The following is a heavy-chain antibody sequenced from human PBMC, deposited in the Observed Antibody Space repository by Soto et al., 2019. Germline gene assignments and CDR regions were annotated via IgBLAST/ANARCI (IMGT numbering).Heavy chain of an antibody. CDR2: ISYDGSNQ. Sequence: QVHLVESGGGVVQPGKSLRLSCAASGFTFSSYGMHWVRQAPGMRLEWVAIISYDGSNQYYADSVKGRFTISRHNSKNTLYLQMNSLRAEETAVYYCAKRRQLGDYYYYGMDVWGQGTTVTVSS. CDR3: AKRRQLGDYYYYGMDV. CDR1: GFTFSSYG. J-gene: IGHJ6*02. V-gene: IGHV3-30*18. D-gene: IGHD3-10*01.